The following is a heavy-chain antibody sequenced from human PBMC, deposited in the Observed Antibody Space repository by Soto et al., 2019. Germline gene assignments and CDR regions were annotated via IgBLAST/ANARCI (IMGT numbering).Heavy chain of an antibody. CDR2: IKQDGSEK. CDR1: GFTFSSYW. Sequence: GGSLRLSCAASGFTFSSYWMSWVRQAPGKGLEWVANIKQDGSEKYYVDSVKGRFTISRDNAKNSLYLQMNSLRAEDTAVYYCARATGSSSWGSMRYYYYMDVWGKGTTVTVSS. J-gene: IGHJ6*03. D-gene: IGHD6-13*01. CDR3: ARATGSSSWGSMRYYYYMDV. V-gene: IGHV3-7*04.